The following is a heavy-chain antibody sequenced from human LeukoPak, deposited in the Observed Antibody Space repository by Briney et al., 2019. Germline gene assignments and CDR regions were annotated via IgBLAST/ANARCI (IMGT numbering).Heavy chain of an antibody. D-gene: IGHD3-10*01. Sequence: SEALSPTCTVSGDSVSNGNYYWSWLRQPPGKALEWIGYIYYTGKTYYNPSLEGRVTILVDTSRNHFSVKLSSVTAADTAVYYCARSQNYYGSGDYWSQGTLVTVSS. V-gene: IGHV4-61*03. J-gene: IGHJ4*02. CDR2: IYYTGKT. CDR1: GDSVSNGNYY. CDR3: ARSQNYYGSGDY.